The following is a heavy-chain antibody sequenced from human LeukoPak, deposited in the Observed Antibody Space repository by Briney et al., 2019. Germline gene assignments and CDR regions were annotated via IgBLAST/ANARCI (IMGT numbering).Heavy chain of an antibody. J-gene: IGHJ6*03. CDR2: ISSSSSYI. CDR1: GFTFSSYS. Sequence: GGSLRLSCAASGFTFSSYSMNWVRQAPGKGLEWVSSISSSSSYIYYADSVKGRFTISRDNAKNSLYLQMNSLRAEDTAVYYCAKDGSGSYYKGYYYYYYMDVWGKGTTVTVSS. CDR3: AKDGSGSYYKGYYYYYYMDV. D-gene: IGHD3-10*01. V-gene: IGHV3-21*01.